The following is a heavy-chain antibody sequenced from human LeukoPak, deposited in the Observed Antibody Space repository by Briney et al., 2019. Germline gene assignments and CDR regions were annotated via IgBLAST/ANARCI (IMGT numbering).Heavy chain of an antibody. CDR2: ISSSGSTI. J-gene: IGHJ3*02. D-gene: IGHD2-2*02. CDR1: GFTFSDYY. V-gene: IGHV3-11*01. Sequence: GGSLRLSCAASGFTFSDYYMRWLRQAPGKGVEWVSYISSSGSTIYYADSVKGRFTISRDKEKNSLYLQMNSLKAEDTAVYYCARGLVVPAAILSDRFNAFDIWGQGTMVTVSS. CDR3: ARGLVVPAAILSDRFNAFDI.